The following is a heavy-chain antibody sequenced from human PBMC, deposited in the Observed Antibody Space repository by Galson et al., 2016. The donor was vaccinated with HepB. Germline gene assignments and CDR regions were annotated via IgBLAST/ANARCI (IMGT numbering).Heavy chain of an antibody. CDR1: GYTFTTSG. CDR2: INPSGGTT. Sequence: SVKASCKASGYTFTTSGISWVRQAPGQGLEWMGIINPSGGTTTYAQKFQGRVTMTRDTSTSTVYMELSSLRSEDTAVYYCARIGRDITMVQGVTTYYYYAMDVWGKGTTVTVSS. CDR3: ARIGRDITMVQGVTTYYYYAMDV. V-gene: IGHV1-46*03. D-gene: IGHD3-10*01. J-gene: IGHJ6*04.